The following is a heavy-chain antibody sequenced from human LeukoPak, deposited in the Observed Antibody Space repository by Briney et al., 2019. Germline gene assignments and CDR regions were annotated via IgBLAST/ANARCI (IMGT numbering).Heavy chain of an antibody. J-gene: IGHJ4*02. CDR1: GGSISSGSYY. D-gene: IGHD6-13*01. Sequence: SETLSLTCTVSGGSISSGSYYWSWIRQPAGKGLEWIGRIYTSGSTNYNPSLKSRVTISVDTSKNQFSLKLSSVTAADTAVYYCARRFDAGQGNYWGQGTLVTVSS. CDR2: IYTSGST. V-gene: IGHV4-61*02. CDR3: ARRFDAGQGNY.